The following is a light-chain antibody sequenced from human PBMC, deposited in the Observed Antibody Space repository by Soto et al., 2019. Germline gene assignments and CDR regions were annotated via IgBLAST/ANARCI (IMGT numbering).Light chain of an antibody. CDR2: YAS. CDR1: ESVHRN. CDR3: QHYSNWPPT. J-gene: IGKJ3*01. Sequence: EVVMTQSPATLSVSPGERVTLSCRAGESVHRNLAWYQHKPGQGPSLLIYYASTRATGVPDRFTGSGSGTEFTLTISSLQSEDFGVYHCQHYSNWPPTFGPGTKVEIK. V-gene: IGKV3-15*01.